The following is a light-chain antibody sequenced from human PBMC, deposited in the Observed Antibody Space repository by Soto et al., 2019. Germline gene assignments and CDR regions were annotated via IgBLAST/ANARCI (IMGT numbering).Light chain of an antibody. CDR2: EVT. CDR3: SSKRDSSTLFV. V-gene: IGLV2-14*01. J-gene: IGLJ1*01. Sequence: QSVLTQPASVSGSPGQSITISCTGTISDVGGYNYVSWYQQQSGKVPKLLIYEVTNRPSGVSDRFSGSKSGNTASLTISGLQAEDEADYYCSSKRDSSTLFVFGTGTKVTVL. CDR1: ISDVGGYNY.